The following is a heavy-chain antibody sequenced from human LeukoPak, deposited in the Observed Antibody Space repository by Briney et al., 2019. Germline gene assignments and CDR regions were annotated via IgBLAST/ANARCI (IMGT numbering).Heavy chain of an antibody. J-gene: IGHJ4*02. CDR2: VNHGGST. Sequence: SETLSLTCAVYGGSFSGYCWSWIRQPPGKGLEWIGEVNHGGSTNYNPSLKSRVTISLDTSKNQFSLKLTSVTAADTAVYYCARGSRVYSSSWYCNYWGQGTLVTVSS. D-gene: IGHD6-13*01. CDR3: ARGSRVYSSSWYCNY. V-gene: IGHV4-34*01. CDR1: GGSFSGYC.